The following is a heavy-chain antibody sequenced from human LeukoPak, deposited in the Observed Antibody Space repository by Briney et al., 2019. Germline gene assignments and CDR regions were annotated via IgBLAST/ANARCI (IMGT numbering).Heavy chain of an antibody. D-gene: IGHD6-13*01. CDR2: ISNSGST. CDR3: ARDKSLRGRWYGNDY. Sequence: SETLSLTCTVSGGPISSYYWSWIRQPPGKGLEWIGYISNSGSTNYNPSLKSRVTISVDTSKNQFSLKLTSVAAADTAVYYCARDKSLRGRWYGNDYWGQGNLVTVSS. J-gene: IGHJ4*02. CDR1: GGPISSYY. V-gene: IGHV4-59*01.